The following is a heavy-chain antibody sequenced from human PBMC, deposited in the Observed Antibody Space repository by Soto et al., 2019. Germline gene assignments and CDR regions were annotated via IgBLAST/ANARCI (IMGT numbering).Heavy chain of an antibody. J-gene: IGHJ6*02. CDR3: ARDRKQWLGYYYYGMDV. CDR1: GCSISSYY. D-gene: IGHD6-19*01. Sequence: PSETLSLTCTVSGCSISSYYWSWIRQPPGKGLEWIGYIYYSGSTNYNPSLKSRVTISVDTSKNQFSLKLSSVTAADTAVYYCARDRKQWLGYYYYGMDVWGQGTTVTVSS. V-gene: IGHV4-59*01. CDR2: IYYSGST.